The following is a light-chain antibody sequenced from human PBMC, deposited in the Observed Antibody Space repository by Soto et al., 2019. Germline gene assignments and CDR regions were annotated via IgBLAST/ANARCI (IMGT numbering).Light chain of an antibody. CDR1: QRVSSN. V-gene: IGKV3-11*01. Sequence: EIVLTQSPATLSLSPGERATLSCRASQRVSSNLAWYQQKPGQAPRLLIYDASNRATGIRARFSGSGSGTDFTLTISSLEPEDFAVYYCQQRSNWPRFTFGPGTKVDIK. CDR3: QQRSNWPRFT. CDR2: DAS. J-gene: IGKJ3*01.